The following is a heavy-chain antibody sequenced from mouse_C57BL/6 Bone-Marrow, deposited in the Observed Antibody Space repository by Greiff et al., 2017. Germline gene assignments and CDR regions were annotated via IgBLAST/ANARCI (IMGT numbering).Heavy chain of an antibody. V-gene: IGHV14-4*01. CDR2: IDPENGDT. CDR1: GFNIKDDY. J-gene: IGHJ2*01. CDR3: TVYGNDY. Sequence: VQLQQSGAELVRPGASVKLSCTASGFNIKDDYMHWVKQRPEQGLEWIGWIDPENGDTEYASKFQGKATITADTSSNTAYLQLSSLTSEDTAVYYCTVYGNDYWGQGTTRTVSS. D-gene: IGHD2-1*01.